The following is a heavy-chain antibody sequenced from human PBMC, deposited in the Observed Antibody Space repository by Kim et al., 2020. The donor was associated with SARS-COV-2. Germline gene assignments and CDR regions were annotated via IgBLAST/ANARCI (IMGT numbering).Heavy chain of an antibody. V-gene: IGHV4-31*03. CDR3: AREAVMIVDNPTTFYYYDYGMDV. J-gene: IGHJ6*02. CDR2: IYYSGST. Sequence: SETLSLTCTVSGGSISSGGYYWSWIRQHPGKGLEWIGYIYYSGSTYYNPSLKSRVTISVDTSKNQFSLKLSSVTAADTAVYYCAREAVMIVDNPTTFYYYDYGMDVWGQGTTVTVSS. CDR1: GGSISSGGYY. D-gene: IGHD3-22*01.